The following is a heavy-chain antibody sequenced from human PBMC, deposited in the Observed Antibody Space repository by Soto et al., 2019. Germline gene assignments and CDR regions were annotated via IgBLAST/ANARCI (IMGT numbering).Heavy chain of an antibody. D-gene: IGHD6-19*01. CDR2: INHSGST. CDR3: ARVKAVAGTSPPTFDY. CDR1: GGSFSGYY. J-gene: IGHJ4*02. V-gene: IGHV4-34*01. Sequence: SETLSLTCAVYGGSFSGYYWSWIRQPPGKGLEWIGEINHSGSTNYNPSLKSRVTISVDTSKNQFSLKLSSVTAADTAVYYCARVKAVAGTSPPTFDYWGQGTLVTVSS.